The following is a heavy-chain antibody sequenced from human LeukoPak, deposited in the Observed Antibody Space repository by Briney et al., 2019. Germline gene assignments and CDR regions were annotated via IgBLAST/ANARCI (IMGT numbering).Heavy chain of an antibody. CDR1: GFIFDTHT. V-gene: IGHV3-23*01. D-gene: IGHD1-14*01. CDR2: ISGSGDST. CDR3: VRRAAVRGMDF. Sequence: TGGSLRLSCTASGFIFDTHTPTWVRQAPGKGLEWVASISGSGDSTNYGDSVKGRFTISRDNFKRTVHLEMSNLRADDTAMYYCVRRAAVRGMDFWGLGTTVIVSS. J-gene: IGHJ6*02.